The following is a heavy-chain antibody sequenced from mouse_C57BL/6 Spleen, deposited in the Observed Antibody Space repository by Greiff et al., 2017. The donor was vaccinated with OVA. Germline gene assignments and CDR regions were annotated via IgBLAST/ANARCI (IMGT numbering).Heavy chain of an antibody. CDR2: IWSGGST. CDR1: GFSLTSYG. CDR3: AVGDITTVVARNWYFDV. Sequence: QVQLQQSGPGLVQPSQSLSITCTVSGFSLTSYGVHWVRQSPGKGLEWLGVIWSGGSTDYNAAFISRLSISKDNSKSQVFFKMNSLQADDTAIYYCAVGDITTVVARNWYFDVWGTGTTVTVSS. J-gene: IGHJ1*03. V-gene: IGHV2-2*01. D-gene: IGHD1-1*01.